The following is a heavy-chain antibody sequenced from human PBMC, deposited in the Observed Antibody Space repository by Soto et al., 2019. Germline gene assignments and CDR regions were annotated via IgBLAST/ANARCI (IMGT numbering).Heavy chain of an antibody. V-gene: IGHV4-30-2*01. J-gene: IGHJ4*02. CDR1: GCC. Sequence: GCCRIRKKKTPGKGLEWIGYIYHSGSTYNNPSLRSRVTISVDRSKNQFSLKLNSVTAADTAVYYCARERFPNCTSFFEYWVQGTLVPV. CDR3: ARERFPNCTSFFEY. CDR2: IYHSGST. D-gene: IGHD3-3*01.